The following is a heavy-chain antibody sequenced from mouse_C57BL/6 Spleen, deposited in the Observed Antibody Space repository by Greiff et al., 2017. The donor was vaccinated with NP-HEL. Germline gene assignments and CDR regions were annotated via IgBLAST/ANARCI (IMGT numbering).Heavy chain of an antibody. Sequence: EVKLVESGAELVRPGASVKLSCTASGFNIKDDYMHWVKQRPEQGLEWIGWIDPENGDTEYASKFQGKATITADTSSNTAYLQLSSLTSEDTAVYYCTTGDDYDPLAYWGQGTLVTVSA. CDR2: IDPENGDT. CDR3: TTGDDYDPLAY. J-gene: IGHJ3*01. V-gene: IGHV14-4*01. CDR1: GFNIKDDY. D-gene: IGHD2-4*01.